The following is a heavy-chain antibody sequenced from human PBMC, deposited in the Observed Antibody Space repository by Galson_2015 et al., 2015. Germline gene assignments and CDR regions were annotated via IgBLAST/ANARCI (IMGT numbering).Heavy chain of an antibody. CDR1: GFTFSSYG. D-gene: IGHD5-18*01. Sequence: SLRLSCAASGFTFSSYGMHWVRQAPGKGLEWVAVIWYDGSNKYYADSVKGRFTISRDNSKDTLYLQMNSLRAEDTAVYYCARDEVDVDTATVIFQHWGQGTLVTVSS. J-gene: IGHJ1*01. CDR3: ARDEVDVDTATVIFQH. CDR2: IWYDGSNK. V-gene: IGHV3-33*01.